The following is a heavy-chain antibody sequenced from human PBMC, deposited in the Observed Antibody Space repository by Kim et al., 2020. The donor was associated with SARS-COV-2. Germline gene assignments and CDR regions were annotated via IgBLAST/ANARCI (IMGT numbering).Heavy chain of an antibody. CDR3: ARRYGTLFDY. V-gene: IGHV4-39*01. Sequence: SETLSLICTVSGGSISSSSYYWGWFRRPPEKGLEWIGSIYHAGTTYYNPSLKSRVTISVDTSKNQFSLKLSSMTAADTALYYCARRYGTLFDYWGQGALVTVSS. CDR2: IYHAGTT. D-gene: IGHD3-16*01. CDR1: GGSISSSSYY. J-gene: IGHJ4*02.